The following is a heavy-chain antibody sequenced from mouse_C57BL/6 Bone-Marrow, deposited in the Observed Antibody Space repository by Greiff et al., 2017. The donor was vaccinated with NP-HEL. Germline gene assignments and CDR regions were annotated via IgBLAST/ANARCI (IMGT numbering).Heavy chain of an antibody. J-gene: IGHJ3*01. CDR1: GFTFSDYY. V-gene: IGHV5-12*01. CDR3: ARLYYGQAWFAY. Sequence: EVKVVESGGGLVQPGGSLKLSCAASGFTFSDYYMYWVRQTPEKRLEWVAYISNGGGSTYYPDTVKGRFTISRDNAKNTLYLQMSRLKSEDTAMYYCARLYYGQAWFAYWGQGTLVTVSA. D-gene: IGHD1-1*02. CDR2: ISNGGGST.